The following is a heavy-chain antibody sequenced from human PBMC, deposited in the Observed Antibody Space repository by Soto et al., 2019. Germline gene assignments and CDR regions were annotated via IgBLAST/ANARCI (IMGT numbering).Heavy chain of an antibody. D-gene: IGHD2-8*01. J-gene: IGHJ6*02. V-gene: IGHV4-31*03. CDR3: ARSGICTNGVCSNYYYYGMDV. CDR2: IYYSGST. CDR1: GGSISSGGYY. Sequence: SETLSLTCTVSGGSISSGGYYWSWIRQHPGKGLEWIGYIYYSGSTYYNPSLKSRVTISVDTSKDQFSLKLSSVTAADTAVYYCARSGICTNGVCSNYYYYGMDVWGQGTTVTVSS.